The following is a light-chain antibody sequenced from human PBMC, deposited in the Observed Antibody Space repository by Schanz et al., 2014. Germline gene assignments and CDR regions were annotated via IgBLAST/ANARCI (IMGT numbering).Light chain of an antibody. CDR2: GNS. V-gene: IGLV1-40*01. Sequence: QSVLTQPPSVSGAPGQRVSISCAGSSSNIGAGYDVHWFQQHPGTAPKLLIYGNSDRPSGVPDRFSGSKSGTSASLAITGLQAEDEVDYYCSSYAGSNNYVVFGGGTKLTVL. CDR1: SSNIGAGYD. CDR3: SSYAGSNNYVV. J-gene: IGLJ2*01.